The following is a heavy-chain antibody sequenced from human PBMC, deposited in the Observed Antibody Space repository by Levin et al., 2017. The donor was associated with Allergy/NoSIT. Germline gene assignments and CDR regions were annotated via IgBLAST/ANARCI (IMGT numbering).Heavy chain of an antibody. Sequence: GGSLRLSCAASGFTFSSYSMNWVRQAPGKGLEWVSSISSSSSYIYYADSVKGRFTISRDNAKNSLYLQMNSLRAEDTAVYYCARDSWVTMVQGVILGRYYYYYMDVWGKGTTVTVSS. CDR3: ARDSWVTMVQGVILGRYYYYYMDV. D-gene: IGHD3-10*01. V-gene: IGHV3-21*01. J-gene: IGHJ6*03. CDR1: GFTFSSYS. CDR2: ISSSSSYI.